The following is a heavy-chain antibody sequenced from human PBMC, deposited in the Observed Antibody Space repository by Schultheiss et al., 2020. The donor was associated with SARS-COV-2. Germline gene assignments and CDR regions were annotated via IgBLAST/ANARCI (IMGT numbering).Heavy chain of an antibody. V-gene: IGHV4-39*07. CDR3: ARVGSSSRSWFDP. CDR2: IYTSGST. CDR1: GGSISSSSYY. J-gene: IGHJ5*02. D-gene: IGHD6-13*01. Sequence: SETLSLTCTVSGGSISSSSYYWGWIRQPPGKGLEWIGRIYTSGSTNYNPSLKSRVTMSVDTSKNQFSLKLSSVTAADTAVYYCARVGSSSRSWFDPWGQGTLVTVSS.